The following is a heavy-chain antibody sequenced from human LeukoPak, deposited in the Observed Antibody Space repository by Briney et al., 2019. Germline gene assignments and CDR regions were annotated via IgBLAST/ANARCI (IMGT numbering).Heavy chain of an antibody. CDR3: ATSMGGGNIDY. CDR1: GFTFSSYG. CDR2: ITATGSRT. V-gene: IGHV3-23*01. Sequence: GSLRLSCAASGFTFSSYGMHWVRQAPGKGLEWVSGITATGSRTYYADSVKGRFTISRDSSKNTLYLQLNSLRADDTAVYYCATSMGGGNIDYWGQGALVTVSS. D-gene: IGHD3-16*01. J-gene: IGHJ4*02.